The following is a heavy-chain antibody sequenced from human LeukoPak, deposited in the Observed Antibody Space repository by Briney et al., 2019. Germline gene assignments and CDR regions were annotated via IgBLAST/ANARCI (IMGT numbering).Heavy chain of an antibody. CDR3: ARDFLHLGG. Sequence: GGPLRLSCAASGFTFSTYSMNWVRQAPGKGLEWVSYISRRSSTIYYGDSVKGRFTISRDNTKNSMYLQMNSLRADDTAVYYCARDFLHLGGWGQGTMVTVSS. V-gene: IGHV3-48*01. D-gene: IGHD3-16*01. J-gene: IGHJ3*01. CDR1: GFTFSTYS. CDR2: ISRRSSTI.